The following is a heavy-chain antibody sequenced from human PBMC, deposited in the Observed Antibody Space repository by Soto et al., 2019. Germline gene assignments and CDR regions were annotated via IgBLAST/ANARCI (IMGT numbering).Heavy chain of an antibody. J-gene: IGHJ4*02. Sequence: GSLRLSCAASGFTFSSYGMHWVRQAPGKGLEWVAVIWYDGSNKYYADSVKGRFTISRDNSKNTLYLQMNSLRAEDTAVYYCARDPTDYYDSSGYFFDYWGQGTLVTVSS. CDR1: GFTFSSYG. D-gene: IGHD3-22*01. CDR3: ARDPTDYYDSSGYFFDY. V-gene: IGHV3-33*01. CDR2: IWYDGSNK.